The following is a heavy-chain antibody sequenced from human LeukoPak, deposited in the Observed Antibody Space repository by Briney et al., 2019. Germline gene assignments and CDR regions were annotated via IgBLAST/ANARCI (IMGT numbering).Heavy chain of an antibody. D-gene: IGHD3-16*01. Sequence: SETLSLTCTVSGVSISSYYWSWIRQPPGKGLEWIGYIYYSGSTNYNPSLRSRVTISVDTSKNQFSLKLSSVTAADTAVYYCARRMIFDAFDIWGQGTMVTVSS. V-gene: IGHV4-59*01. CDR2: IYYSGST. CDR1: GVSISSYY. J-gene: IGHJ3*02. CDR3: ARRMIFDAFDI.